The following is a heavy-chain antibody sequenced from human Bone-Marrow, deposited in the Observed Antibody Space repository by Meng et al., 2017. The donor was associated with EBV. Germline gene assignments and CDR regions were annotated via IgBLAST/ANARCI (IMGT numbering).Heavy chain of an antibody. Sequence: QLELVQSGAGVKKSGSSVKVPCKGSGGSFSRYGVVWVRQAPGLGLEWMGGTIPLFGPAKFARKFQGRVTVTADESTNTAYMELSSLTSEDTAVYFCARPDDYNFKGFYHWGQGTLVTVSS. J-gene: IGHJ4*02. CDR2: TIPLFGPA. V-gene: IGHV1-69*01. CDR1: GGSFSRYG. D-gene: IGHD5-24*01. CDR3: ARPDDYNFKGFYH.